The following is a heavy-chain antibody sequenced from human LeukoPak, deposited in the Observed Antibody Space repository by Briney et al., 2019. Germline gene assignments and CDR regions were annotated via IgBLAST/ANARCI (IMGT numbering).Heavy chain of an antibody. V-gene: IGHV4-4*07. D-gene: IGHD3-3*01. Sequence: SETLSLTCTVSGGSISSYYWSWTRQPAGKGLEWIGRIYTSGSTNYNPSLKSRVTMSVDTSKNQFSLKLSSVTAADTAVYYCARESYDFWRTNWFDPWGQGTLVTVSS. CDR2: IYTSGST. CDR3: ARESYDFWRTNWFDP. CDR1: GGSISSYY. J-gene: IGHJ5*02.